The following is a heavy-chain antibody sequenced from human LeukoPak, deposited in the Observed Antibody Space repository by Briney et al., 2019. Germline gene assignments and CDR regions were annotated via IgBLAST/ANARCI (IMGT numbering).Heavy chain of an antibody. CDR1: GFTFSSYD. Sequence: GGSLRLSCAASGFTFSSYDTHWVRQATGKGLEWVSGINWNGGSTGYADSVKGLFTISRDNAKNSLYLQMSSLRAEDTALYYCARDWFTRLGELSPDRAFDYWGQGTLVTVSS. CDR2: INWNGGST. CDR3: ARDWFTRLGELSPDRAFDY. J-gene: IGHJ4*02. D-gene: IGHD3-16*02. V-gene: IGHV3-20*04.